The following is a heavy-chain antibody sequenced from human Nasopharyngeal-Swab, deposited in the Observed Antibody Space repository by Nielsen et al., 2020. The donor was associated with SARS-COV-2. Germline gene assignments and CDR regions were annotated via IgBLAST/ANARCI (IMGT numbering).Heavy chain of an antibody. J-gene: IGHJ6*02. Sequence: RQAPGKGLEWIGEINHSGSTNYNPPLKSRVTLSVDTSKNQFSLKLSSVTAADTAVYYCASSPLWFGEPEHGMDVWGQGTTVTVSS. CDR2: INHSGST. D-gene: IGHD3-10*01. CDR3: ASSPLWFGEPEHGMDV. V-gene: IGHV4-34*01.